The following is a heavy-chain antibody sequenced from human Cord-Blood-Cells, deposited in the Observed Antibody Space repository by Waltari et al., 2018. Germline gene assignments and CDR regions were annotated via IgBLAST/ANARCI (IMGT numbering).Heavy chain of an antibody. Sequence: EVQLVVCGGGLVQPGRSLRLSCAASGVTFEDYAMHWVRPASGKGLEWVSGIGWNSGSIGYADSVKGRFTISRDNAKNSLYLQMNSLRAEDTALYYCAKDILGSYYYGSGSYFDYWGQGTLVTVSS. CDR2: IGWNSGSI. J-gene: IGHJ4*02. CDR1: GVTFEDYA. D-gene: IGHD3-10*01. CDR3: AKDILGSYYYGSGSYFDY. V-gene: IGHV3-9*01.